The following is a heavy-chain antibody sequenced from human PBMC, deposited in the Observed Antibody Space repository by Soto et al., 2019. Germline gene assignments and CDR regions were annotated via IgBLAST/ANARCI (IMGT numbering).Heavy chain of an antibody. CDR2: FDLENGET. CDR1: GYTLTELS. J-gene: IGHJ6*02. D-gene: IGHD2-2*01. V-gene: IGHV1-24*01. Sequence: ASVKVSCKVSGYTLTELSIHWVRQAPGEGLEWMGGFDLENGETIYAQRFQGRVTMTEESSADTPYMELSSLRSEDTAVYYCVKDWPTECTSTNCYGAYGMDVWGQGTTVTLS. CDR3: VKDWPTECTSTNCYGAYGMDV.